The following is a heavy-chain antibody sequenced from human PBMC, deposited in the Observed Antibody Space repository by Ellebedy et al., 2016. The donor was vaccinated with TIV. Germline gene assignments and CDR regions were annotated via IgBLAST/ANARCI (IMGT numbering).Heavy chain of an antibody. V-gene: IGHV1-2*06. J-gene: IGHJ4*02. CDR2: INPNSGDT. CDR1: GYSFTAYF. Sequence: ASVKVSCKTSGYSFTAYFLHWVRQAPGQGLEWMGRINPNSGDTTYAQKFLGRVTLARDTSISTAYMGLSRLRSDDTAIYYCARAYYYDSIAYYFDSWGQGTLVTVSS. D-gene: IGHD3-22*01. CDR3: ARAYYYDSIAYYFDS.